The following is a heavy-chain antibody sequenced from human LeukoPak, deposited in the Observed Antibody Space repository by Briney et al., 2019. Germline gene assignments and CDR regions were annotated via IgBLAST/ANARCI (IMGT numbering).Heavy chain of an antibody. CDR1: GYTFTGYY. D-gene: IGHD3-3*01. CDR2: MHPNSGGT. V-gene: IGHV1-2*02. CDR3: ARHTTIFVVAIIDI. Sequence: ASVKVSCKASGYTFTGYYIHGGRQAAGQGVEWRGWMHPNSGGTNYAQKFQGRVTMTRDTSISTAYMDLSSLRSDDTAVYYCARHTTIFVVAIIDIWGQGTMVTVSS. J-gene: IGHJ3*02.